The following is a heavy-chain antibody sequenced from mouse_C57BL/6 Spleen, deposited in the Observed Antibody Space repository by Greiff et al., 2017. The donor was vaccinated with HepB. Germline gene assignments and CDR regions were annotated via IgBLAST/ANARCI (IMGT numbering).Heavy chain of an antibody. CDR1: GYTFTDHT. J-gene: IGHJ3*01. D-gene: IGHD2-1*01. Sequence: SDAELVKPGASVKISCKVSGYTFTDHTIHWMKQRPEQGLEWIGYIYPRDGSTKYNEKFKGKATLTADKSSSTAYMQLNSLTSEDSAVYFCARRAYGNYASAWFAYWGQGTLVTVSA. V-gene: IGHV1-78*01. CDR3: ARRAYGNYASAWFAY. CDR2: IYPRDGST.